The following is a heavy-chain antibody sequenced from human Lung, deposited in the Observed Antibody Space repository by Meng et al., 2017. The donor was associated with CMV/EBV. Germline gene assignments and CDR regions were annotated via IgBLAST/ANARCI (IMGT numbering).Heavy chain of an antibody. Sequence: LRLSXTVSGGSISSSSYYWGWIRQPPGKGLEWIGSIYYSGSTYYNPSLKSRVTISVDTSKNQFSLKLSSVTAADTAVYYCARDATIFGVVDPYYYGMNVWGQGTTVTVSS. CDR1: GGSISSSSYY. CDR3: ARDATIFGVVDPYYYGMNV. D-gene: IGHD3-3*01. V-gene: IGHV4-39*02. J-gene: IGHJ6*02. CDR2: IYYSGST.